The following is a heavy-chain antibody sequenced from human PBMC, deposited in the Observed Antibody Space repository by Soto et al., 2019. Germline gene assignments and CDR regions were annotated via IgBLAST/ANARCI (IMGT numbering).Heavy chain of an antibody. D-gene: IGHD6-13*01. J-gene: IGHJ6*02. CDR2: ISGSGGST. Sequence: PGGSLRLSCAASGFTFSSYAMSWVRQAPGKGLEWVSAISGSGGSTYYADSVKGRFTISRDNSKNTLYLQMNSLRAEDTAVYYCANYQQLVVGGKISYYYYGMDVWGQGTTVTVSS. CDR3: ANYQQLVVGGKISYYYYGMDV. V-gene: IGHV3-23*01. CDR1: GFTFSSYA.